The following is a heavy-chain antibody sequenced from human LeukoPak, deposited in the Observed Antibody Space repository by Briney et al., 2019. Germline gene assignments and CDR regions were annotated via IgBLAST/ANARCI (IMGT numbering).Heavy chain of an antibody. Sequence: SETLSLTCTVSGGSISSYYWSWIRQPAGKGLEWIGRMYSSGSTNYNPSLKSRVTISVDTSKNQFSLKLSSVTAADTAVYYCARDSTSSYCGGDCYAFDIWGQGTMVTVSS. CDR2: MYSSGST. D-gene: IGHD2-21*02. J-gene: IGHJ3*02. V-gene: IGHV4-4*07. CDR1: GGSISSYY. CDR3: ARDSTSSYCGGDCYAFDI.